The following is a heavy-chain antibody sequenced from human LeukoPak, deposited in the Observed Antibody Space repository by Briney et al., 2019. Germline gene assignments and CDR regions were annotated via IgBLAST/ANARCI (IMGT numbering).Heavy chain of an antibody. J-gene: IGHJ3*02. CDR1: GGSISSYY. Sequence: SETLSLTCTVSGGSISSYYWSWIRQPAGKGLEWIGRIYTSGSTNYNPSLESRVTMSVDTSKNQFSLKLSSVTAADTAVYYCARTRRGYSSDGAFDIWGQGTTVTVSS. D-gene: IGHD6-19*01. CDR2: IYTSGST. V-gene: IGHV4-4*07. CDR3: ARTRRGYSSDGAFDI.